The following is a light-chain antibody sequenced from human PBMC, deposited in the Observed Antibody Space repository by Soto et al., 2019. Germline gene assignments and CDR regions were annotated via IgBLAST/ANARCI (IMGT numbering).Light chain of an antibody. CDR2: EGS. CDR1: SSDVGSYNL. Sequence: QSALTQPASVSGSPGQSITISCTGTSSDVGSYNLVSWYQQHPGKAPKLMIYEGSKRPSGVSNRFSGSKSGNTASLTISWLQAEDEADYYCCSYAGSSTFEVFGTGTKLTVL. CDR3: CSYAGSSTFEV. V-gene: IGLV2-23*03. J-gene: IGLJ1*01.